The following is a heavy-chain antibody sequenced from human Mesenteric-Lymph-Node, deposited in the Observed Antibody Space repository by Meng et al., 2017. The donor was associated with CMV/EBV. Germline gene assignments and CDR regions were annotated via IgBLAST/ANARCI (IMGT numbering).Heavy chain of an antibody. Sequence: SFNGYCWSWIRQPPGKGLEWIGEINHSGNTNYNPSLKSRVTISIDTSKNQFSLKLSSVTAADTAVYYCARGRGLWFGELSSGWYFDLWGRGTLVTVSS. J-gene: IGHJ2*01. CDR1: SFNGYC. CDR3: ARGRGLWFGELSSGWYFDL. D-gene: IGHD3-10*01. V-gene: IGHV4-34*01. CDR2: INHSGNT.